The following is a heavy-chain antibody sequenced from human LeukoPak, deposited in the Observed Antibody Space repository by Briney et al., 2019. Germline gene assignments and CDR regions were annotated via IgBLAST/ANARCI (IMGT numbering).Heavy chain of an antibody. D-gene: IGHD4-17*01. CDR3: SRGGYGDYNNWFDP. CDR1: GFTFSSYS. Sequence: PGGSLRLSCAASGFTFSSYSMNWVRQAPGKGLEWVADIWYNGSNKYYAESVKGRFTISRDNSKNTLYLQMNSLRAEDTAVYYCSRGGYGDYNNWFDPWGQGTLVIVSS. V-gene: IGHV3-33*08. J-gene: IGHJ5*02. CDR2: IWYNGSNK.